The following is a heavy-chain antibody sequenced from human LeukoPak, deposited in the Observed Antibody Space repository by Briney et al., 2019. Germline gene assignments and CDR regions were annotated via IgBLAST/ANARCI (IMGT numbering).Heavy chain of an antibody. Sequence: SETLSLTCTVSGVSISSYYWSWIRQSPGKGLEWIGYIFYSGSTNYNPSLKSRVTISVDTSKNQFSLKLTSVTAADTAIYYCGKTDIYFNPIDYWGPGSLVTVSS. V-gene: IGHV4-59*12. CDR2: IFYSGST. D-gene: IGHD3-9*01. CDR1: GVSISSYY. CDR3: GKTDIYFNPIDY. J-gene: IGHJ4*02.